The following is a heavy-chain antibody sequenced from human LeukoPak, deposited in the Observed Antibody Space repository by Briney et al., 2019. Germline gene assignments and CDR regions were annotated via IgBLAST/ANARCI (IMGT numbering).Heavy chain of an antibody. Sequence: GGSLRLSCAASGFTFSSYGIHWVRQAPGKGLEWVAVIWYDGSNKYYADSVKGRFTISRDNSKNTLSLQMNSLRAEDTAVYYCARSSLTGDYFDYWGQGTLVTVSS. D-gene: IGHD7-27*01. J-gene: IGHJ4*02. V-gene: IGHV3-33*01. CDR1: GFTFSSYG. CDR2: IWYDGSNK. CDR3: ARSSLTGDYFDY.